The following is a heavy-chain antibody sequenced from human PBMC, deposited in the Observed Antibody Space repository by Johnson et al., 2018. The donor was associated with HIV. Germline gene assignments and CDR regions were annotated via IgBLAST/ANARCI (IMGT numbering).Heavy chain of an antibody. V-gene: IGHV3-66*01. CDR3: ARESTATRGDAFDI. D-gene: IGHD4-17*01. J-gene: IGHJ3*02. CDR2: IYSGGST. CDR1: GFTFSSYW. Sequence: VQLVESGGGLVQPGGSLRLSCAASGFTFSSYWLHWVRQGPGKGLVWVSIIYSGGSTYYADSVKGRFTISRDNSKNTLYLQMGSLRAEDMAVYYCARESTATRGDAFDIWGQGTMVTVSS.